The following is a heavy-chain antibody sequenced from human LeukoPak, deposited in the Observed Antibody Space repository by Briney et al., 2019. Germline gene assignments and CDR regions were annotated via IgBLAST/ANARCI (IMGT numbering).Heavy chain of an antibody. CDR2: INKDGSEK. V-gene: IGHV3-7*01. CDR1: GFTFSNYW. J-gene: IGHJ4*02. D-gene: IGHD5-12*01. CDR3: VRDGGVSGYDLLDY. Sequence: GGSLRLSCAASGFTFSNYWMTWVRQAPGKGLEWVAHINKDGSEKYYIDSVKARFTISRDNAKNSLSLQMNSLRAEDTAVYYCVRDGGVSGYDLLDYWCQGTVVTVSS.